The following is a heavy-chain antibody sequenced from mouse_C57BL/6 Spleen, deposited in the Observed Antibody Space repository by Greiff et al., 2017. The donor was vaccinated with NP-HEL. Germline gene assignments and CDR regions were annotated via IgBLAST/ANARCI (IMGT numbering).Heavy chain of an antibody. CDR3: ARTAEYGRSYAMDY. Sequence: QVQLQQSGPELVKPGASVKISCKASGYAFSSSWMNWVKQRPGKGLEWIGRIYPGDGDTNYNGKFKGKATLTADKSSSTSYMQRSSLPSEDSAVYVCARTAEYGRSYAMDYWGQGTSVNVSS. CDR1: GYAFSSSW. J-gene: IGHJ4*01. CDR2: IYPGDGDT. D-gene: IGHD5-1*01. V-gene: IGHV1-82*01.